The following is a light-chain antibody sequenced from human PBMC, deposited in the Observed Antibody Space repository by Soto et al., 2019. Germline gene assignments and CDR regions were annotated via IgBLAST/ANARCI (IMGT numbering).Light chain of an antibody. Sequence: SYVLTQPPSVSVAPGQTASITCGGNNIGSKSVHWYQQKPGQAPVLVVFDDRDRPSGVPDRFSGSNSGHTATLTISRVEAGDEADYYCQVWDISSDPNYVFGTGTKVTVL. CDR2: DDR. V-gene: IGLV3-21*02. CDR3: QVWDISSDPNYV. CDR1: NIGSKS. J-gene: IGLJ1*01.